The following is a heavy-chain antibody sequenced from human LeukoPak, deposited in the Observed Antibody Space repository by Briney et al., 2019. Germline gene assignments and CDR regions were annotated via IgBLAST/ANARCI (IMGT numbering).Heavy chain of an antibody. J-gene: IGHJ5*02. CDR2: IYPGDSDT. D-gene: IGHD2-15*01. Sequence: GESLKISCKGSGYSFTSYWIGWVRQMPGKGLEWMGIIYPGDSDTRYSPSFQGQVTISADKSISTAYLQWCSLKASDTAMYYCARSLAATHLWFDPWGQGTLVTVSS. CDR3: ARSLAATHLWFDP. V-gene: IGHV5-51*01. CDR1: GYSFTSYW.